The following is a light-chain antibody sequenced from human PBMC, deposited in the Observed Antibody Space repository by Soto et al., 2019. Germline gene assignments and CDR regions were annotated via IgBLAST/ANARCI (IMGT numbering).Light chain of an antibody. V-gene: IGKV1-5*03. CDR2: KAS. CDR1: QSISSW. Sequence: DIQMTQSPSTLSASVGDRVTITCRASQSISSWLAWYQQKPGKDPKLLIYKASSLESGVPSRFSGRGSGTEFTLTISSLQPDDFATYYCQQYNSYPLTFGGGTKVEIK. CDR3: QQYNSYPLT. J-gene: IGKJ4*01.